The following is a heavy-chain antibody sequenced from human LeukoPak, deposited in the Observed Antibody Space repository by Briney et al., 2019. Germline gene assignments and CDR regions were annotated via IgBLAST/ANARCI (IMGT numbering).Heavy chain of an antibody. CDR3: ARGVTGTTGVFDI. D-gene: IGHD1-7*01. V-gene: IGHV3-21*01. Sequence: PGGSLRLSCAASGFTFSSYSMNWVRQAPGKGLEWVSSISSSSSYIYYADSVKGRFTISRDNAKNSLYLQMNSLRAEDTAVYYCARGVTGTTGVFDIWGQGTMVTVSS. CDR1: GFTFSSYS. CDR2: ISSSSSYI. J-gene: IGHJ3*02.